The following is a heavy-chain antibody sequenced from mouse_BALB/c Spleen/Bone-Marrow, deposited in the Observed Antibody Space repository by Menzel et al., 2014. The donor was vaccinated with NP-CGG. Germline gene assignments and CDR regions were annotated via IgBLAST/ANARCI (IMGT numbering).Heavy chain of an antibody. J-gene: IGHJ1*01. CDR2: IYPYNGVS. CDR3: ESRGEYFDV. Sequence: EVQLVESGPELVKPGASVKISCKASGYSFTGYYMHWVKQSHGKXRDWIGYIYPYNGVSSYNQKFKGKATLTVDKSSSTAYMELRSLTSDDSAVYYCESRGEYFDVWGAGTTVTVSS. V-gene: IGHV1-31*01. CDR1: GYSFTGYY.